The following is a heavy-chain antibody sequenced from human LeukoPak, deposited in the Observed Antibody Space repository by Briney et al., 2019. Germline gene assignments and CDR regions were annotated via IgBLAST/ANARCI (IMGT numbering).Heavy chain of an antibody. CDR2: INHSGST. CDR3: ATALGDCSSTSCYTGGYYYYYGMDV. V-gene: IGHV4-39*07. Sequence: SETLSLTCAVSGGSISSGSYYWGWVRQPPGKGLEWIGEINHSGSTNYNPSLKSRVTISVDTSKNQFSLKLSSVTAADTAVYYCATALGDCSSTSCYTGGYYYYYGMDVWGQGTTVTVSS. J-gene: IGHJ6*02. CDR1: GGSISSGSYY. D-gene: IGHD2-2*02.